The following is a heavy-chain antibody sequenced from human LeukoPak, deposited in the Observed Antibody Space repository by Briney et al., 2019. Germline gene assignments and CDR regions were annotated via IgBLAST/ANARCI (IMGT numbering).Heavy chain of an antibody. D-gene: IGHD2-2*01. V-gene: IGHV1-69*04. CDR3: ARDPRDIVVVPPDNMDV. CDR1: GGTFTSFA. Sequence: SVKASCKASGGTFTSFAISWVRQAPGQGLEWMGRIIPILGRANYAQKFQGRVTITADKSTSTAYMELSSLRSEDTAVYYCARDPRDIVVVPPDNMDVWGQGTTVTVPS. J-gene: IGHJ6*02. CDR2: IIPILGRA.